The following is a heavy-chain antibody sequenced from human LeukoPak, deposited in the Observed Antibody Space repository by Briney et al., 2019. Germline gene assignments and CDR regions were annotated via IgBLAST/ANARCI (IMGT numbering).Heavy chain of an antibody. Sequence: GGSLRLSCAASGFTISSYAMSWVRQAPGTGLEWDSAISGSGGSTYYADSVKGRFTISRDNSKNTLYLQMNSLRAEDTAVYYCAKDPLNYYDSSGYYPGEAFDIWGQGTMVTVSS. CDR1: GFTISSYA. CDR2: ISGSGGST. CDR3: AKDPLNYYDSSGYYPGEAFDI. V-gene: IGHV3-23*01. J-gene: IGHJ3*02. D-gene: IGHD3-22*01.